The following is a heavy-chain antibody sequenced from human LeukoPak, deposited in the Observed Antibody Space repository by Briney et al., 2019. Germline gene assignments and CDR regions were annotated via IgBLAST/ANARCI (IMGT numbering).Heavy chain of an antibody. V-gene: IGHV4-34*01. CDR2: INHSGSA. Sequence: TSETLSLTCTVSGGSISSYYWSWIRQPPGKGLEWIGEINHSGSANYNPSLKSRVTISLDTSKNQFSLNLSSVTAADTAVYYCARGQGTVTTHWGQGTLVTVSS. CDR3: ARGQGTVTTH. D-gene: IGHD4-17*01. J-gene: IGHJ4*02. CDR1: GGSISSYY.